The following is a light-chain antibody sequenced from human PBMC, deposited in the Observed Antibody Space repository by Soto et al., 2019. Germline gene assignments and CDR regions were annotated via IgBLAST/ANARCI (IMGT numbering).Light chain of an antibody. Sequence: QSVLTQPPSASGTPGQRVTISCSGSSSNIESNTVSWYQQLPGTAPNLLIYGDNQRPSGVPDRFSGSKSGTSASLAISGLQSQDEADYYCAAWDDSRNGYVAFGGGTKLTVL. CDR2: GDN. CDR1: SSNIESNT. J-gene: IGLJ2*01. V-gene: IGLV1-44*01. CDR3: AAWDDSRNGYVA.